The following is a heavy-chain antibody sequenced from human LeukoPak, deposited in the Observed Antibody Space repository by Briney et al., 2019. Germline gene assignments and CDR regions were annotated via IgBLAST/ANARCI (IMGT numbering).Heavy chain of an antibody. J-gene: IGHJ4*02. CDR2: ISGSGGST. CDR3: ARADLAAAVGFDY. CDR1: GFTFSSYA. D-gene: IGHD6-13*01. Sequence: GGSLRLSCAASGFTFSSYAMSWVRQAPGKGLEWVSGISGSGGSTHYSDSVKGRFTISRDNSKNTLYLQMNSLRDEDTAVYYCARADLAAAVGFDYWGQGTLVTVSS. V-gene: IGHV3-23*01.